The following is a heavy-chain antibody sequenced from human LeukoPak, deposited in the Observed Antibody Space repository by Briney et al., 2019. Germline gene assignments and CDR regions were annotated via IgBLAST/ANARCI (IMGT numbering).Heavy chain of an antibody. J-gene: IGHJ4*02. CDR3: ARTYSSGLRGRIDY. V-gene: IGHV4-31*03. D-gene: IGHD3-22*01. CDR1: GGSISSGGYY. Sequence: SQTLSLTCTVSGGSISSGGYYWSWIRQHPGKGLEWIGYIYYSGSTYYNPSLKSRITISADTSKNQFSLKLSSVTAADTAVYYCARTYSSGLRGRIDYWGQGTLVTVSS. CDR2: IYYSGST.